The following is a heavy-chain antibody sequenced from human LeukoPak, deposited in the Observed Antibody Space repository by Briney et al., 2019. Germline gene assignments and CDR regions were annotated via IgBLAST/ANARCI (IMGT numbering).Heavy chain of an antibody. D-gene: IGHD2-15*01. V-gene: IGHV1-18*01. J-gene: IGHJ5*02. CDR3: ARASATQANWFDP. Sequence: ASVKVFCKASGYTFSNYGVTWLRQAPGQRLEWMGWISAFNGDTNYAQKFQGRVTMTTETSTTTAYMELRSLRSDDTAVYYCARASATQANWFDPWGQGTLVTVSS. CDR2: ISAFNGDT. CDR1: GYTFSNYG.